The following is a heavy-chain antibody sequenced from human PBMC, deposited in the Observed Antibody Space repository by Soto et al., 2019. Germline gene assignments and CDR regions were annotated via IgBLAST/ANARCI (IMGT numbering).Heavy chain of an antibody. V-gene: IGHV3-23*01. Sequence: GGSLRLSCAASGFTFSSYAMSWVRQAPGKGLEWVSAISGSGGSTYYADSVKGRFTISRDNSKNTLYLQMNSLRAEDTAVYYFSKDNDGGVINYFAFWAQGTLVTVSA. J-gene: IGHJ4*02. CDR3: SKDNDGGVINYFAF. D-gene: IGHD3-10*01. CDR2: ISGSGGST. CDR1: GFTFSSYA.